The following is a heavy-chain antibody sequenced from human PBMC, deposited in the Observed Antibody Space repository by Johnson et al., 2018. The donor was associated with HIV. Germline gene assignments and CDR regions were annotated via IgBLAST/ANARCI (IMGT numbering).Heavy chain of an antibody. CDR1: GFIATSNY. Sequence: VQLVESGGGLVQPGGSLRLSCAASGFIATSNYMTWVRQAPGKGLEWVSVIYGSNSTYYADSVKGRFTISRDKSKNTLSLQMNSLRAEETAVYYCAREGVVGVKDGLIWGQGTMVTVSS. CDR3: AREGVVGVKDGLI. CDR2: IYGSNST. D-gene: IGHD1-26*01. V-gene: IGHV3-66*01. J-gene: IGHJ3*02.